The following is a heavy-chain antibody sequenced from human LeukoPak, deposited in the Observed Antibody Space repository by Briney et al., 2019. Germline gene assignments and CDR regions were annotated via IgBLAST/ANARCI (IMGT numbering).Heavy chain of an antibody. CDR3: ARDRRGSENYHYFDY. D-gene: IGHD3-10*01. CDR1: GFTFRSHS. V-gene: IGHV3-33*01. CDR2: IWYDGSNK. J-gene: IGHJ4*02. Sequence: PGRSLRLSCAASGFTFRSHSMHWVRQAPGKGLEWVAVIWYDGSNKYYADSVKGRFTISRDNSKNTLYLEMNSLRAEDTAVYYCARDRRGSENYHYFDYWGQGTLVTVSS.